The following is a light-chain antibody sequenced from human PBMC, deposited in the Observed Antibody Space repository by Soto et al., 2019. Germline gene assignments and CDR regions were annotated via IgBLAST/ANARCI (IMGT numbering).Light chain of an antibody. CDR1: QSLSSSY. CDR2: GVS. J-gene: IGKJ1*01. Sequence: IVLTQSPGTLSLSPWERATLSCRASQSLSSSYLAWYQQKPGQAPRLVIYGVSSRATGIPDRFSGSGSGTDFTLTISRLEPEDFAVYYCQQYGSSPWTFGQGTKVDIK. V-gene: IGKV3-20*01. CDR3: QQYGSSPWT.